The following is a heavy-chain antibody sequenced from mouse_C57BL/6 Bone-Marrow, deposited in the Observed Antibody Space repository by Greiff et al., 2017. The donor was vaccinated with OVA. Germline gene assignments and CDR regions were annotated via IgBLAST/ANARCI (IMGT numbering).Heavy chain of an antibody. Sequence: EVKVVESGGGLVQPGGSLKLSCAASGFTFSDFYMYWIRQTPEKRLEWVAYISNGGGSTYYPYTVKGRFTISRDNAKNTLYLQMSRLKSEDTAMYYCARLDAMDYWGQGTSVTVSS. J-gene: IGHJ4*01. CDR2: ISNGGGST. CDR1: GFTFSDFY. CDR3: ARLDAMDY. V-gene: IGHV5-12*01.